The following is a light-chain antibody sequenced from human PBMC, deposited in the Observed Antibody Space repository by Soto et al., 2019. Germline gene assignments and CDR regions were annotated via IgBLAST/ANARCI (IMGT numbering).Light chain of an antibody. J-gene: IGKJ4*01. Sequence: DIQMTQSPSSLSASVGDSVAITCRASQDISNFLNWYQQTPGKAPKLLTYDASDLETVVPSRFSGTGSGTDFTFTISNVQPEDTATYYCQQYNHWPRMLSFGGGTRV. CDR2: DAS. V-gene: IGKV1-33*01. CDR3: QQYNHWPRMLS. CDR1: QDISNF.